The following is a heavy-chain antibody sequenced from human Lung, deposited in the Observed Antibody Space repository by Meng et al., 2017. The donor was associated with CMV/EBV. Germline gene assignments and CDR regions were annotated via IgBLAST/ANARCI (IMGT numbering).Heavy chain of an antibody. CDR2: ISSDGDDK. CDR1: GFTFSRSA. V-gene: IGHV3-30-3*01. J-gene: IGHJ5*01. Sequence: GESLKISCAASGFTFSRSAIHWIRQAPGKGLEWVAVISSDGDDKYYADSVKGRFTISRDNSKNRLYLQMNSLRVEDTAIYYCARDDIDAWGHGTLVTVSS. CDR3: ARDDIDA.